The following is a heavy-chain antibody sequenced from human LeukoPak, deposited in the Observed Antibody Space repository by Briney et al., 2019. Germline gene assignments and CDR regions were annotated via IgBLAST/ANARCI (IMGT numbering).Heavy chain of an antibody. Sequence: GASVKVSCKASGYTFSDYYMHWVRQAPGQGLEWMGWMNPKNGGTNYAQKFQGRVTITADKSTSTAYMELSSLRSEDTAVYYCARAPCSSTSCYSDLNWFDPWGQGTLVTVSS. V-gene: IGHV1-2*02. CDR1: GYTFSDYY. D-gene: IGHD2-2*01. J-gene: IGHJ5*02. CDR3: ARAPCSSTSCYSDLNWFDP. CDR2: MNPKNGGT.